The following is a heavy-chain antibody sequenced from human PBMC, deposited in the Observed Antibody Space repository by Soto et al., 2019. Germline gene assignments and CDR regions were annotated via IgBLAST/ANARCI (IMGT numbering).Heavy chain of an antibody. V-gene: IGHV4-39*01. J-gene: IGHJ4*02. CDR1: GGSISSSSYF. CDR2: IYYSGGT. Sequence: PSETLSLTCTVSGGSISSSSYFWGWIRQPPGKGLEWIGSIYYSGGTYYNPSLKSRVTISVDTSKNQFSLKLSSVTAADTAVYYCARGRGYCGGTNCYLDYWGQGALVTVSS. CDR3: ARGRGYCGGTNCYLDY. D-gene: IGHD2-21*01.